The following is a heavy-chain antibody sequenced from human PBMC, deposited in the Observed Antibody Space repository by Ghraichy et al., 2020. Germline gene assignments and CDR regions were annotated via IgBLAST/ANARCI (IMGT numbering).Heavy chain of an antibody. V-gene: IGHV1-46*01. CDR3: ARGPQVKYSYSVVDY. J-gene: IGHJ4*02. CDR2: INPSGGTT. D-gene: IGHD5-18*01. Sequence: ASVKVSCKASGHSFTSYSINWVRQAPGQGLEWMGIINPSGGTTTYAQKFQGRVTMTRDTSTSTGSMQLSSLTSEDTAVYFCARGPQVKYSYSVVDYGGQGTLLIVSS. CDR1: GHSFTSYS.